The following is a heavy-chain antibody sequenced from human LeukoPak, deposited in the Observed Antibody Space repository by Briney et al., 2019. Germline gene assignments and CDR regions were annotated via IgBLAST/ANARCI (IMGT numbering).Heavy chain of an antibody. V-gene: IGHV1-69*01. D-gene: IGHD4-17*01. Sequence: ASVTVSCKASGSTFSSYAISWVRQAPGQGVEWMGGIIPIFGTANYAQKFQGRVTITADESTSTAYMELSSLRSEDTAVYYCARESGHDYGDYVSPYYWGQGTLVTVSS. CDR1: GSTFSSYA. CDR3: ARESGHDYGDYVSPYY. J-gene: IGHJ4*02. CDR2: IIPIFGTA.